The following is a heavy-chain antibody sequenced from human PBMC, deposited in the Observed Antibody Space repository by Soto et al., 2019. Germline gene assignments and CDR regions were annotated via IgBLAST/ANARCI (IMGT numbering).Heavy chain of an antibody. CDR3: ARMLTSGEGNWFDP. V-gene: IGHV4-30-4*01. J-gene: IGHJ5*02. Sequence: TSETLSLTCTVSGVSISSGDYYWRWIRPPPGKGLEWIGYIYYSGSTYYNPSLKSRVTISVDTSKNQFSLKLSSVTAADTAVYYCARMLTSGEGNWFDPWGQGTLVTVSS. D-gene: IGHD3-16*01. CDR1: GVSISSGDYY. CDR2: IYYSGST.